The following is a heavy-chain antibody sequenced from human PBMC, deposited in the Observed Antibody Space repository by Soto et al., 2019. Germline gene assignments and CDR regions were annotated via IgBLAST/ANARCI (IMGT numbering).Heavy chain of an antibody. D-gene: IGHD3-22*01. CDR2: IYYSGST. V-gene: IGHV4-59*01. Sequence: SETLSLTXTVSGGSISSYYWSWIRQPPGKGLEWIGYIYYSGSTNYSPSLKSRVTISVDTSKNQFSLKLSSVTAADTAVYYCARDRSYYDSSGYWGYYYGMDVWGQGTTVTVSS. J-gene: IGHJ6*02. CDR1: GGSISSYY. CDR3: ARDRSYYDSSGYWGYYYGMDV.